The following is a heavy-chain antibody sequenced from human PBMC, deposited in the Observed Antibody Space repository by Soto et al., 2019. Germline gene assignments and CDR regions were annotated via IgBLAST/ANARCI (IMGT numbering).Heavy chain of an antibody. V-gene: IGHV3-33*01. Sequence: QVQLVESGGGVVQPGRSLRLSCAASGFTFSSYGMHWVRQAPGKGLEWVAVIWYDGSNKYYADSVKGRFTITGDNSKNPLDLQMNSLQAEDTAVYYCARSHLYCSGGSWLVLYYSGMDVWGQGTPVTVSS. CDR3: ARSHLYCSGGSWLVLYYSGMDV. D-gene: IGHD2-15*01. J-gene: IGHJ6*02. CDR2: IWYDGSNK. CDR1: GFTFSSYG.